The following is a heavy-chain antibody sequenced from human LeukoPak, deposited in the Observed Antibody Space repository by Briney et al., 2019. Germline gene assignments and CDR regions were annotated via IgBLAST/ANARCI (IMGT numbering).Heavy chain of an antibody. V-gene: IGHV1-46*01. Sequence: GAAVKVSCKASGYTFTSYYMHWVRQAPGQGLEWMGIINPSGGSTSYAQKFQGRVTMTRDTSTSTVYMELSSLRSEDTAVYYCARGGYCSGGSCYPFRLFDYWGQGTLVTVSS. CDR3: ARGGYCSGGSCYPFRLFDY. D-gene: IGHD2-15*01. CDR1: GYTFTSYY. J-gene: IGHJ4*02. CDR2: INPSGGST.